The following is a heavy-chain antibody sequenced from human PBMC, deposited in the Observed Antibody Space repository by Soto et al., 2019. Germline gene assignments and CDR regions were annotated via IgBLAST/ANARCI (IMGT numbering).Heavy chain of an antibody. CDR1: GFTFTHSG. D-gene: IGHD3-22*01. CDR3: VAEYYYGGSDPRGRID. V-gene: IGHV1-58*02. J-gene: IGHJ4*02. CDR2: IVVGSGNT. Sequence: QMQLVQSGPEVKKPGTSVKVSCKASGFTFTHSGMQWVRQARGQSLEWIGWIVVGSGNTNYAPKFQERVTITWDKSTFTAYMELSSLRSEDTAVYYCVAEYYYGGSDPRGRIDWGREPWSPSPQ.